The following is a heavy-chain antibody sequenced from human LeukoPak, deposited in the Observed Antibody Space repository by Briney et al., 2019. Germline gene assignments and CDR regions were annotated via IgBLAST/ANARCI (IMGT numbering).Heavy chain of an antibody. V-gene: IGHV4-59*12. CDR2: IYYTGNT. Sequence: SETLSLTCTVSGGSISSSYWSWIRQPPGKGLEWIGYIYYTGNTNYNPSLKSRVTISVDTSKKQFSLKLNSVTAADTAVYYCARDGGAGWYFDLWGRGTLVTVSS. D-gene: IGHD3-16*01. J-gene: IGHJ2*01. CDR3: ARDGGAGWYFDL. CDR1: GGSISSSY.